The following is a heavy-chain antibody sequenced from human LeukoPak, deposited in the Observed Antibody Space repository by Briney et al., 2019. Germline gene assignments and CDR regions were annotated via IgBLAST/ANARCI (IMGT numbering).Heavy chain of an antibody. CDR1: GFTFKYW. CDR2: ISYDGSNK. J-gene: IGHJ4*02. V-gene: IGHV3-30-3*01. CDR3: ARPPPSYYYDSSGSKYYFDY. Sequence: GGSLRLSCVASGFTFKYWMSWVRRAPGKGLEWVAVISYDGSNKYYADSVKGRFTISRDNSKNTLYLQMNSLRAEDTAVYYCARPPPSYYYDSSGSKYYFDYWGQGTLVTVSS. D-gene: IGHD3-22*01.